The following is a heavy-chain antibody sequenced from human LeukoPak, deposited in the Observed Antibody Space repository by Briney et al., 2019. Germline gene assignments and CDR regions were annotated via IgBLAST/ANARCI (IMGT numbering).Heavy chain of an antibody. J-gene: IGHJ4*02. CDR1: GFTFSSYG. CDR2: ISGSGGST. V-gene: IGHV3-23*01. D-gene: IGHD6-13*01. CDR3: AKDLTIAAAFSHLFDY. Sequence: GGTLRLSCAASGFTFSSYGMSWVRQAPGKGLEWVSAISGSGGSTYYADSVKGRFTISRDNSKNTLYLQMNSLRAEDTAVYYCAKDLTIAAAFSHLFDYWGQGTLVTVSS.